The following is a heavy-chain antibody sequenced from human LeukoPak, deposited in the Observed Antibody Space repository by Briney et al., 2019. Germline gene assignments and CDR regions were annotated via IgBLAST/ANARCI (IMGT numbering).Heavy chain of an antibody. D-gene: IGHD1-1*01. V-gene: IGHV1-46*01. J-gene: IGHJ4*02. CDR2: INPSGSSA. CDR1: GYTFSRYH. CDR3: ARMTTGVLDY. Sequence: ASVKVSCKASGYTFSRYHMSWVRQAPGQGLEWMGIINPSGSSASYTQEFQGRVTMTRDTSTSTVYLDLSSLRSEDTAVYYCARMTTGVLDYWGQGTLVTVSS.